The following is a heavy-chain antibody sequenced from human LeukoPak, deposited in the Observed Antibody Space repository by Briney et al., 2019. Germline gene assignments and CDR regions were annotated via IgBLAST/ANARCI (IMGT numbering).Heavy chain of an antibody. CDR3: ARMTTVTTPWDYYYYYYGMDV. CDR2: IYYSGST. V-gene: IGHV4-30-4*01. CDR1: GGSISSGDYY. D-gene: IGHD4-11*01. J-gene: IGHJ6*02. Sequence: PSQTLSLTCTVSGGSISSGDYYWSWIRQPPGKGLEWIGYIYYSGSTYYNPSLKSRVTISVDTSKNQFSLKLSSVTAADTAVYYCARMTTVTTPWDYYYYYYGMDVWGQGTTVTVSS.